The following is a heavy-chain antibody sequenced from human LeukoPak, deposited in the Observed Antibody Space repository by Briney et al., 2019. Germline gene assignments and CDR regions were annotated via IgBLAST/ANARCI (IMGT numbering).Heavy chain of an antibody. Sequence: GGSLRLPCAASGFTVSSNYMSWVRQAPGKGLEWVSVIYSGGSTYYADSVKGRFTISRDNSKNTLYLQMNSLRAEDAAVYYCAKSPRGYSYGYSFDYWGQGTLVTVSS. V-gene: IGHV3-53*01. CDR1: GFTVSSNY. CDR3: AKSPRGYSYGYSFDY. D-gene: IGHD5-18*01. CDR2: IYSGGST. J-gene: IGHJ4*02.